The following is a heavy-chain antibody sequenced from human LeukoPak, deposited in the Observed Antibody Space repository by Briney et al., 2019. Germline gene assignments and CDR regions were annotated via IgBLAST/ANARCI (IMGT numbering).Heavy chain of an antibody. CDR2: IYYSGST. J-gene: IGHJ4*02. CDR3: ARHPFATPFDY. Sequence: SETLFLTCTVSGGSISSSSYYWGWIRQPPGKGLEWIGSIYYSGSTYYNPSLKSRVTISVDTSKNQFSLKLSSVTAADTAAYFCARHPFATPFDYWGPGTLVTVSS. D-gene: IGHD2-15*01. CDR1: GGSISSSSYY. V-gene: IGHV4-39*01.